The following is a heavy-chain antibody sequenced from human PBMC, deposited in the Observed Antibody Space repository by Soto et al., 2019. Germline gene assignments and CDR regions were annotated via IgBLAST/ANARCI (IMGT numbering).Heavy chain of an antibody. CDR1: GFTFSDYY. CDR2: IGTRGNTK. J-gene: IGHJ4*02. CDR3: ARDGTEYYGEYYVY. V-gene: IGHV3-11*01. Sequence: QVQLVESGGGLVKPGGSLRLSCATSGFTFSDYYMSWLRQAPGKGLEWVSYIGTRGNTKYYADSVRGRFTISRDNAKNSLYLQMNSLRADDTAVYYCARDGTEYYGEYYVYWGQGIPVTVSS. D-gene: IGHD4-17*01.